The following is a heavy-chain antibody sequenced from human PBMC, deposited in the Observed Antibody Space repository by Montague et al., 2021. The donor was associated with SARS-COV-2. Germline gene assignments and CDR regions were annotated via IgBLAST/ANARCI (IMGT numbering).Heavy chain of an antibody. D-gene: IGHD3/OR15-3a*01. CDR2: ISWNRVDR. CDR3: VKDTFGLYDTTGYLSS. J-gene: IGHJ5*02. V-gene: IGHV3-9*01. Sequence: SLRLSCAASGFTFDDYAMHWVRQGPGTGLEWVSGISWNRVDRGFXDSVKGRFIISRDNAKKSLYLQLNSLRTEDTALYYCVKDTFGLYDTTGYLSSWGQGTLVTVAS. CDR1: GFTFDDYA.